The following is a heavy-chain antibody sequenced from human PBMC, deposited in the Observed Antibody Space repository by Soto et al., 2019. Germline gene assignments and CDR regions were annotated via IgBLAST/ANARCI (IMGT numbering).Heavy chain of an antibody. Sequence: EVQLLESGGGLVQPGGYLRLSCVGSGFFFSSYTMTWVRQAPEKGLEWVSSFSATSENTYYADSVRGRFTISRDNSKNTLILQMNSLTAEDTAMYYCAKARDQQWVRLPFDYWGQGILVIVSS. V-gene: IGHV3-23*01. J-gene: IGHJ4*02. CDR1: GFFFSSYT. CDR2: FSATSENT. D-gene: IGHD6-19*01. CDR3: AKARDQQWVRLPFDY.